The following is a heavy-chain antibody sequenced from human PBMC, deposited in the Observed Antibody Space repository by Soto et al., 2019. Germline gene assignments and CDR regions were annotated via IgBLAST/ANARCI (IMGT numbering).Heavy chain of an antibody. D-gene: IGHD6-19*01. J-gene: IGHJ4*02. Sequence: QVKLVQSGAEVKKPGSSVKVSCKASGDTFSSYAISWVRQAPGQGLEWMGGTIPVFNTAHYAQQFQVRVTINADESTNTAYMELRSLRSEDTAVYYCASGIAVAGHRPWYFDYWGQGTLITVSS. CDR3: ASGIAVAGHRPWYFDY. CDR1: GDTFSSYA. CDR2: TIPVFNTA. V-gene: IGHV1-69*01.